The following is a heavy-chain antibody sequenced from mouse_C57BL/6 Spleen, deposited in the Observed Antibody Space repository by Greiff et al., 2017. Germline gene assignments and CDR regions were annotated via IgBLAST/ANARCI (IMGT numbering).Heavy chain of an antibody. CDR1: GYTFTDYY. CDR3: ARQAGYAMDY. D-gene: IGHD3-2*02. CDR2: INPYNGGT. J-gene: IGHJ4*01. V-gene: IGHV1-19*01. Sequence: VQLQQSGPVLVKPGASVKMSCKASGYTFTDYYMNWVKQSHGKSLEWIGVINPYNGGTSYNQKFKGKATLTVDKSSSTAYMELNSLTSEDSAVYYCARQAGYAMDYWGQGTSVTVSS.